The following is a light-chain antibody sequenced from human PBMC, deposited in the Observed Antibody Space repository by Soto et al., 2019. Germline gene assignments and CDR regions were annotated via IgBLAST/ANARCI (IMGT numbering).Light chain of an antibody. CDR3: QQPYT. J-gene: IGKJ5*01. CDR1: QSVSSSY. CDR2: GAS. Sequence: DIVMTQSPDSLAVSLGERATLSCRASQSVSSSYLAWYQQKPGQAPRLLIYGASSRATGIPDRFSGSGSGTEFTLTISSLQPDDFATYYCQQPYTFGQGTRLEIK. V-gene: IGKV3-20*01.